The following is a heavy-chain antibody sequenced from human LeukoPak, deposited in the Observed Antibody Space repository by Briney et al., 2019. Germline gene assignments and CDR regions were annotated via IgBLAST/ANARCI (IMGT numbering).Heavy chain of an antibody. CDR1: GGSISSSSYY. Sequence: PSETLSLTCTVSGGSISSSSYYWGWIRQPPGKGLEWIGSIYYSGSTYYNPSLESRVTISVDTSKNQFSLKLSSVTAADTAVYYCARWRKGPPSSWSYFDYWGQGTLVTVSS. V-gene: IGHV4-39*01. CDR3: ARWRKGPPSSWSYFDY. CDR2: IYYSGST. D-gene: IGHD6-13*01. J-gene: IGHJ4*02.